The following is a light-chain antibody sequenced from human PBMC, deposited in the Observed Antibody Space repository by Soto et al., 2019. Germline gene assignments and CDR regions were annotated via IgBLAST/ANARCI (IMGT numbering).Light chain of an antibody. CDR2: GAS. CDR1: QSVSSSY. CDR3: QQYNSPWT. V-gene: IGKV3-20*01. J-gene: IGKJ1*01. Sequence: EIVLTQSPGTLSLSPGERATLSCRASQSVSSSYLAWYQQKPGQAPRLLIYGASSRATGIQDRFSGSGSGTDFTLTISRLEPEDFAVYYCQQYNSPWTFGQGTKVEI.